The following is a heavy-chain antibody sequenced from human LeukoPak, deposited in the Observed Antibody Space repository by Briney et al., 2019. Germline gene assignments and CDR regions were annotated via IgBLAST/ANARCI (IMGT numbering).Heavy chain of an antibody. CDR1: GGSISSYY. D-gene: IGHD3-10*01. J-gene: IGHJ3*02. V-gene: IGHV4-59*01. Sequence: SETLSLTCTVSGGSISSYYWSWIRQPPGKGLEWIGYIYYSGSTNYNPSLKSRVTISVDTSKNQFSLKLSSVTAADTAVYYCARDRGLDAFDIWGQGTMVTVSS. CDR3: ARDRGLDAFDI. CDR2: IYYSGST.